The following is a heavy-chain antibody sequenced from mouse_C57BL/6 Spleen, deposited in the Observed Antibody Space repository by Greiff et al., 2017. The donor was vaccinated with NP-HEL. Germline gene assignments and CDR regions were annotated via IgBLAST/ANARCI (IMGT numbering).Heavy chain of an antibody. CDR2: FHPYNDDT. D-gene: IGHD2-3*01. V-gene: IGHV1-47*01. CDR1: GYTFTTYP. Sequence: VQLVESGAELVKPGASVKMSCKASGYTFTTYPIEWMKQNHGKSLEWIGNFHPYNDDTKYNEKFKGKATLTVEKSSSTVYLELSRLTSDDSAVYYCARGMKIYDGYPTPSLSYYFDYWGQGTTLTVSS. CDR3: ARGMKIYDGYPTPSLSYYFDY. J-gene: IGHJ2*01.